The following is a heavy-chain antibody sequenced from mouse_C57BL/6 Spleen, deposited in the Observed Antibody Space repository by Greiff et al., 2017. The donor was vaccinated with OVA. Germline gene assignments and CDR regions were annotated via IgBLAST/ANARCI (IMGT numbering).Heavy chain of an antibody. CDR2: ILPGSGST. D-gene: IGHD1-1*01. J-gene: IGHJ1*03. CDR1: GYTFTGYW. Sequence: VKLMESGAELMKPGASVKLSCKATGYTFTGYWIEWVKQRPGHGLEWIGEILPGSGSTNYNEKFKGKATFTADTSSNTAYMQLSSLTTEDSAIYYCASPFTTVVATDWYFDVWGTGTTVTVSS. CDR3: ASPFTTVVATDWYFDV. V-gene: IGHV1-9*01.